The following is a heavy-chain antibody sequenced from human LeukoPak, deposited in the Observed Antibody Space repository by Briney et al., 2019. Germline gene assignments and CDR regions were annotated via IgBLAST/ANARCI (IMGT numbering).Heavy chain of an antibody. CDR1: GLSFGDYG. CDR2: IQSKTYSEGT. CDR3: TASDHLYCSSSSCHFDY. J-gene: IGHJ4*02. Sequence: GGSLRLSCTPSGLSFGDYGVSWVRQAPGKGLEWVSFIQSKTYSEGTMYAASVRGRFTISRDDSRSTAYLQMNSLKTEDTAVYYCTASDHLYCSSSSCHFDYWGQGTLVTVAS. D-gene: IGHD2-2*01. V-gene: IGHV3-49*04.